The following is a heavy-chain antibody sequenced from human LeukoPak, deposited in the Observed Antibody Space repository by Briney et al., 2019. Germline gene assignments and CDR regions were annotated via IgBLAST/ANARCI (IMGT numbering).Heavy chain of an antibody. CDR3: AREGIVVVPAATNPKYYYYYYYMDV. D-gene: IGHD2-2*01. V-gene: IGHV4-38-2*02. Sequence: SETLSLTCSVSGYSISSGYYWGWIRQAPGKGLEWIGNLYHSGSTNYNPSLKSRVTMSVDTSKNQFSLKLSSVTAADTAVYYCAREGIVVVPAATNPKYYYYYYYMDVWGKGTTVTISS. CDR2: LYHSGST. CDR1: GYSISSGYY. J-gene: IGHJ6*03.